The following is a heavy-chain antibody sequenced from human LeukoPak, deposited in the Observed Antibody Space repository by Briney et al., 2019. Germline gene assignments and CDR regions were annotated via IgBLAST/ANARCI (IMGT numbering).Heavy chain of an antibody. CDR3: AREGEGYCSGGSCYSKSYYYYMDV. CDR1: GYTFTGYY. J-gene: IGHJ6*03. Sequence: ASVKVSCKASGYTFTGYYMHWVRQAPGQGLEWMGWINPNSGGTNYAQKFQGWVTMTRDTSISTAYMELSRLRSDDTAVYYCAREGEGYCSGGSCYSKSYYYYMDVWGKGTTVTISS. V-gene: IGHV1-2*04. CDR2: INPNSGGT. D-gene: IGHD2-15*01.